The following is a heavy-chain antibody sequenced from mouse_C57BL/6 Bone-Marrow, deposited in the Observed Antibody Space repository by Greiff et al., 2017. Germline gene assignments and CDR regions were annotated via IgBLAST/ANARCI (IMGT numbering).Heavy chain of an antibody. D-gene: IGHD2-1*01. CDR1: GFTFSDYG. Sequence: EVKLMESGGGLVKPGGSLKLSCAASGFTFSDYGMHWVRQAPEKGLEWVAYISSGSSTIYYADTVKGRFTISRDNAKNTLFLQMTSLRSEDTAMYYCARLGKFFDYWGQGTTLTVSS. J-gene: IGHJ2*01. V-gene: IGHV5-17*01. CDR3: ARLGKFFDY. CDR2: ISSGSSTI.